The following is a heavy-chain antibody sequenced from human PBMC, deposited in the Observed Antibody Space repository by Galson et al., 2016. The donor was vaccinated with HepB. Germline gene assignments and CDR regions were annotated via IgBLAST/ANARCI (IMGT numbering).Heavy chain of an antibody. D-gene: IGHD3-10*01. CDR3: ARPYTYYFGSGSYFDVLHYGMDV. J-gene: IGHJ6*02. Sequence: LRLSCAASGFRFSDYNMNWVRQAPGRGLEWVAYISASSGTIYYADSVKGRFTISRDNANNSPSLQMNSLRAEDTAFYYCARPYTYYFGSGSYFDVLHYGMDVWGQGTTVTVSS. CDR1: GFRFSDYN. CDR2: ISASSGTI. V-gene: IGHV3-48*01.